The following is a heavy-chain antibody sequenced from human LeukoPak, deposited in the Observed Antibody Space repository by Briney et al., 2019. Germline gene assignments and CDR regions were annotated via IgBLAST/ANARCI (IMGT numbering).Heavy chain of an antibody. Sequence: GASVKVSCKTSGYTFTNYGISWVRQAPGQGLEWMGWISAYNGNTNYAQKLQGRVTMTTDTSTSTAYMELRSLRSDDTAVYYCARVGFLTGYSFFDCWGQGTLVTVSS. V-gene: IGHV1-18*01. CDR1: GYTFTNYG. D-gene: IGHD3-9*01. CDR2: ISAYNGNT. J-gene: IGHJ4*02. CDR3: ARVGFLTGYSFFDC.